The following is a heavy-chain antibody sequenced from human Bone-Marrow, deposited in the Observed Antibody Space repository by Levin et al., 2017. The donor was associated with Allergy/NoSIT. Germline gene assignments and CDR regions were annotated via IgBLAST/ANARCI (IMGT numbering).Heavy chain of an antibody. Sequence: SETLSLTCAVYGGSFSGYYWSWIRQPPGKGLEWIGEINHSGSTNYNPSLKSRVTISVDTSKNQFSLKLSSVTAADTAVYYCAREGVSSTSCYRYYYYYYYMDVWGKGTTVTVSS. J-gene: IGHJ6*03. V-gene: IGHV4-34*01. CDR2: INHSGST. CDR1: GGSFSGYY. CDR3: AREGVSSTSCYRYYYYYYYMDV. D-gene: IGHD2-2*01.